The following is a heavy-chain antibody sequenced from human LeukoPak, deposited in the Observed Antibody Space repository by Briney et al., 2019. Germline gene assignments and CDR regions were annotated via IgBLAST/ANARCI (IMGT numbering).Heavy chain of an antibody. CDR2: TRNKVNSYTT. CDR3: ARSMYGEGRRIIDFDY. CDR1: GFTFSDHD. J-gene: IGHJ4*02. V-gene: IGHV3-72*01. Sequence: PGGSLRLSCAASGFTFSDHDIDWVRQAPGKGLEWGARTRNKVNSYTTAYAASVTGRFTVSRDDSSNSVYLQMNSLNIEDPAVYYCARSMYGEGRRIIDFDYWGQGSLLTVSS. D-gene: IGHD4/OR15-4a*01.